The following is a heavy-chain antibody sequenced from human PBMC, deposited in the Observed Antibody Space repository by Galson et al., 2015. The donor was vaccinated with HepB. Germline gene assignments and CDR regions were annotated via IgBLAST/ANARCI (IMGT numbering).Heavy chain of an antibody. D-gene: IGHD6-19*01. CDR1: GFTFSGYW. CDR2: INSDGSST. J-gene: IGHJ4*02. Sequence: SLRLSCAASGFTFSGYWMHWVRQVPGKGLVWVARINSDGSSTTYADSVKGRFTISRDNVRNTLHLQMNSLRVDDTAVYYCARSRVERAVAGTFDYWGQGTLVTVSS. CDR3: ARSRVERAVAGTFDY. V-gene: IGHV3-74*01.